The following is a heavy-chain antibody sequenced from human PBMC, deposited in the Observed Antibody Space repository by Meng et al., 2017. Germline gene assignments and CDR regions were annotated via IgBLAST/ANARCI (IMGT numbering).Heavy chain of an antibody. Sequence: GGSLRLSCAASGFTVSSNYMSWVRQAPGKGLEWVSYISSSGSTIYYADSVKGRFTISRDNAKNSLYLQMNSLRAEDTAVYYCARRRFLEQIDAFDIWGQGTMVTVSS. CDR2: ISSSGSTI. J-gene: IGHJ3*02. V-gene: IGHV3-11*01. D-gene: IGHD3-3*01. CDR3: ARRRFLEQIDAFDI. CDR1: GFTVSSNY.